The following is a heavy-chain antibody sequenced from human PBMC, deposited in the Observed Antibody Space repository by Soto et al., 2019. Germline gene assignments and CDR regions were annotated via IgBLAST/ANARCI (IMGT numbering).Heavy chain of an antibody. CDR1: GFTFSSYS. Sequence: GGSLRLSCAASGFTFSSYSMNWVRQAPGKGLEWVSSISSSSSYIYYADSVKGRFTISRDNAKNSLYLQMNSLRGEDTAVYYCAREIYGDYGFDYWGQGTLVTVSS. V-gene: IGHV3-21*01. D-gene: IGHD4-17*01. CDR3: AREIYGDYGFDY. CDR2: ISSSSSYI. J-gene: IGHJ4*02.